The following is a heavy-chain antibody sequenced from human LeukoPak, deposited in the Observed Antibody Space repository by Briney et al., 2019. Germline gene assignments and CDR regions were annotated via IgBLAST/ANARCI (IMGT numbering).Heavy chain of an antibody. CDR2: IYYSGST. CDR3: ARAAYGYPLVY. V-gene: IGHV4-61*01. CDR1: GYSISSGYY. D-gene: IGHD5-24*01. Sequence: SETLSLTCTVSGYSISSGYYWSWIRQPPGKGLEWIGYIYYSGSTNYDPSLKSRVTISVDTSKNQFSLKLTSVTAADMAVYYCARAAYGYPLVYWGQGTLVTVSS. J-gene: IGHJ4*02.